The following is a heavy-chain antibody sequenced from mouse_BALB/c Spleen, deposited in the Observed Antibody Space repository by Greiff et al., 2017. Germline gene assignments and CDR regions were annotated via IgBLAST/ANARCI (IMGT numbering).Heavy chain of an antibody. V-gene: IGHV1-14*01. CDR2: INPYNDGT. CDR3: ASVISQPWFAY. Sequence: EVQLQQSGPELVKPGASVKMSCKASGYTFTSYVMHWVKQKPGQGLEWIGYINPYNDGTKYNEKFKGKATLTSDKSSSTAYMELSSLTSEDSAVYYCASVISQPWFAYWGQGTLVIVSA. CDR1: GYTFTSYV. J-gene: IGHJ3*01.